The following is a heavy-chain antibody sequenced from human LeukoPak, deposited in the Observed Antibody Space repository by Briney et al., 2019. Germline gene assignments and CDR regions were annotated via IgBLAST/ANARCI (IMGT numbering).Heavy chain of an antibody. CDR3: ARGNDSPDWFDP. CDR1: GYTFTSYG. D-gene: IGHD3-9*01. V-gene: IGHV1-18*01. CDR2: ISAYNRNT. J-gene: IGHJ5*02. Sequence: GASVKVSCKASGYTFTSYGIRWVRQAPGQGLAWMGWISAYNRNTNYAQTLQGRVTMTPDPSTSTAYIELRSLRSHDTAVYYCARGNDSPDWFDPWGQGTLVTVSS.